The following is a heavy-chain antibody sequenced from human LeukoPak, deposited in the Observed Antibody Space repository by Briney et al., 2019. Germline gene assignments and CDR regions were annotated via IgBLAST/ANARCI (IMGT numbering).Heavy chain of an antibody. CDR2: ISGSGGST. D-gene: IGHD3-22*01. J-gene: IGHJ4*02. Sequence: PGGSLRLSCAASGFTFSSYGMSWVRQAPGKGLEWVSAISGSGGSTYYADSVKGRFTISRDNSKNTLYLQMNSLRAEDTAVYYCANQRVVVITVFDYWGQGTLVTVSS. CDR3: ANQRVVVITVFDY. V-gene: IGHV3-23*01. CDR1: GFTFSSYG.